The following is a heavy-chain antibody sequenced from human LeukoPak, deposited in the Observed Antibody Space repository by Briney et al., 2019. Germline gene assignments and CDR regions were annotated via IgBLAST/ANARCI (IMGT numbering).Heavy chain of an antibody. Sequence: SETLSLTCAVSGGSISSSNWWSWVRQPPGKGLEWIGEIYHSGSTNYNPSLKSRVTISVDKSKNQFSLKLGSVTAADTAVYYCARDTVVVPAATGVNWFDPWGQGTLVTVSS. D-gene: IGHD2-2*01. CDR2: IYHSGST. CDR3: ARDTVVVPAATGVNWFDP. CDR1: GGSISSSNW. V-gene: IGHV4-4*02. J-gene: IGHJ5*02.